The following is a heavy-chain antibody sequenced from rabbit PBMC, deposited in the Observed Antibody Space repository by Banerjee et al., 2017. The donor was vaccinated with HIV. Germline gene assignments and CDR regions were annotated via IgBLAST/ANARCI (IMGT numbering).Heavy chain of an antibody. CDR1: GFDFNTYH. CDR2: IYVGSVGST. V-gene: IGHV1S40*01. Sequence: QSLEESGGGLVQPEGSLTLSCKASGFDFNTYHMTWVRQAPGKGLEWIGIIYVGSVGSTYYASWAKGRFTISKTSSTTVTLQMTSLTAADTATYFCARDSDYGFNLWGQGTLVTFS. D-gene: IGHD2-1*01. CDR3: ARDSDYGFNL. J-gene: IGHJ4*01.